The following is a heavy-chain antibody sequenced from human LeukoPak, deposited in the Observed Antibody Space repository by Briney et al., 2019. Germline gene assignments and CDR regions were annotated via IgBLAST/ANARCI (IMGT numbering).Heavy chain of an antibody. Sequence: PSETLSLTCTVSGGSISSYYWSWIRQPPGKGLEWIGYIYYSGSTNYNPSLKSRVTISVDTSKNQFSLKLSSVTAADAAVYYCATGGKYYDFWSGLVFDYWGQGTLVTVSS. CDR2: IYYSGST. D-gene: IGHD3-3*01. CDR1: GGSISSYY. CDR3: ATGGKYYDFWSGLVFDY. J-gene: IGHJ4*02. V-gene: IGHV4-59*08.